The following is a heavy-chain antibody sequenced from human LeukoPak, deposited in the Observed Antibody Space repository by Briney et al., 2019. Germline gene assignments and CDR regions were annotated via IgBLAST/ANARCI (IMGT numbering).Heavy chain of an antibody. CDR3: ARAGGPMLGSGWYYFDY. J-gene: IGHJ4*02. D-gene: IGHD6-19*01. CDR1: GFTFSSYA. V-gene: IGHV3-30*04. Sequence: PGGSLRLSCAASGFTFSSYAMHWVRQAPGKGLEWVAVISYDGSNKYYADSVKGRFTISRDNSKNTLYLQMNSLRAEDTAVYYCARAGGPMLGSGWYYFDYWGQGTLVTVSS. CDR2: ISYDGSNK.